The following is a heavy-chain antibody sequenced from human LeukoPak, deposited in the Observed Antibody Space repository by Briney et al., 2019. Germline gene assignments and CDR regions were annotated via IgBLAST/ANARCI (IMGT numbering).Heavy chain of an antibody. CDR1: GFTFSSYS. V-gene: IGHV3-48*01. D-gene: IGHD4-17*01. CDR2: ISSSSSTI. Sequence: GGSLRLSCAASGFTFSSYSMNWVRQAPGKGLEWVSYISSSSSTIYYADSVKGRFTISRDNAKNSLYLQMNSLRAEDTAVYYCARVGPYPTVTRDKYYFDYWGQGTLVTVSS. CDR3: ARVGPYPTVTRDKYYFDY. J-gene: IGHJ4*02.